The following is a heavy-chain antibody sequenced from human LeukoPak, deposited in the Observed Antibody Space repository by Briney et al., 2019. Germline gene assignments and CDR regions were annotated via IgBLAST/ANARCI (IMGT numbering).Heavy chain of an antibody. CDR3: ARETYYYDSSGYYRYYYYMDV. Sequence: SETLSLTCTVSGGSISSYYWSWIRQPPGKGLEWIGYIYYSGSTNYNPSLKSRVTISVDTSKNQFSLKLSSVTAADTAVYYCARETYYYDSSGYYRYYYYMDVWGKGTTVTVSS. CDR2: IYYSGST. CDR1: GGSISSYY. J-gene: IGHJ6*03. V-gene: IGHV4-59*01. D-gene: IGHD3-22*01.